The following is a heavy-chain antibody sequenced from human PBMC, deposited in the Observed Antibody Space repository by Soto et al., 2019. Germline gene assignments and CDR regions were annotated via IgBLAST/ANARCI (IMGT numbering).Heavy chain of an antibody. Sequence: QVTLKESGPVLVKPTETLTLTCTVSGFSLSNARMGVSWIRQPPGKALEWLAHIFSNDEKSYSTSLKSRLTISKDTSKSQVVLTMTNMDPVDTATYYCARLVPRFYCGADCLDYFDYWGQGTLVTVSS. V-gene: IGHV2-26*01. CDR1: GFSLSNARMG. CDR2: IFSNDEK. J-gene: IGHJ4*02. D-gene: IGHD2-21*02. CDR3: ARLVPRFYCGADCLDYFDY.